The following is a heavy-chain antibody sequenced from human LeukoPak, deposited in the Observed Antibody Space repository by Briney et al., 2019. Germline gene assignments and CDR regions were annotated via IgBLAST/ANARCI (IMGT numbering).Heavy chain of an antibody. CDR2: INGDGTTT. D-gene: IGHD3-22*01. CDR3: ARDPNYDSSGYPFDY. V-gene: IGHV3-74*01. J-gene: IGHJ4*02. Sequence: PGGSLRLSCAASGFTFSSYWTHWVRQAPGKGLVWVSRINGDGTTTNYADSVKGRFTISRDNAKNTLYLQMNSLRADDTAVYYCARDPNYDSSGYPFDYWGQGTLVTVSS. CDR1: GFTFSSYW.